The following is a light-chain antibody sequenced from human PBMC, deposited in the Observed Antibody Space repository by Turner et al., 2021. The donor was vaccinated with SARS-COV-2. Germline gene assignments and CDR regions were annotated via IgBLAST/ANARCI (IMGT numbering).Light chain of an antibody. CDR2: AAS. J-gene: IGKJ5*01. CDR3: QQAGYFPIT. Sequence: EAPKLLLYAASTLQSGVPSRFSGSGSGTDFTFTITSLQPEDFATFYCQQAGYFPITFGQGTRLE. V-gene: IGKV1D-12*01.